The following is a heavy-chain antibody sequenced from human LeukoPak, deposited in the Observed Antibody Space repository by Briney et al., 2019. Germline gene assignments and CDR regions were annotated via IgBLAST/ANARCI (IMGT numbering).Heavy chain of an antibody. CDR1: GFTFSSYG. V-gene: IGHV3-30*02. J-gene: IGHJ4*02. CDR2: IRYDGSNK. CDR3: ARGTPVEMATIAFFDY. Sequence: GGSLRLSCAASGFTFSSYGMHWVRQAPGKGLEWVAFIRYDGSNKYYADSVKGRFTISRDNSKNTLYLQMNSLRAEDTAVYYCARGTPVEMATIAFFDYWGQGTLVTVSS. D-gene: IGHD5-24*01.